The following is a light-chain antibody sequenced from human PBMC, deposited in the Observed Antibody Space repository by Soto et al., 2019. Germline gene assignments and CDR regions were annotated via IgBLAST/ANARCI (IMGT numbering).Light chain of an antibody. CDR3: QQTYNTPRT. V-gene: IGKV1-39*01. J-gene: IGKJ2*01. Sequence: DIQMTQSPSSLSASVGDSVTISCRASQSISSYLNWYQQKPGIAPNLLIYAASNLQSGVPSRFSGSGSGTDFTLTISSLQPEDFATYYCQQTYNTPRTFGQGTKLEI. CDR2: AAS. CDR1: QSISSY.